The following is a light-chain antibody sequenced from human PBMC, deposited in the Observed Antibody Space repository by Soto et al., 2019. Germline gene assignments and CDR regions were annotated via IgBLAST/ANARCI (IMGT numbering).Light chain of an antibody. Sequence: DIQMTQSPSSLSASVGDRVTITFQASQNINNYLNWYQQKPGRAPKLLIYDASNLEAGVPSRFRGSGSGTDFTFTISSLQPEDIATYYCQQYENFPVTFGQGTRLEIK. V-gene: IGKV1-33*01. CDR1: QNINNY. CDR2: DAS. J-gene: IGKJ5*01. CDR3: QQYENFPVT.